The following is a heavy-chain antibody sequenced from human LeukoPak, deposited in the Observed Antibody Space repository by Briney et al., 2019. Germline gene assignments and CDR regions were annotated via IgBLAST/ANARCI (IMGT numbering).Heavy chain of an antibody. J-gene: IGHJ4*02. CDR3: ARGIRDYYFDY. CDR1: GGTFSRYA. CDR2: IIPIFGTA. V-gene: IGHV1-69*05. Sequence: ASVKVSCKASGGTFSRYAISWVRQAPGQGLEWMGRIIPIFGTANYAQKFQGRVTITTDESTSTAYMELSSLRSEDTAVYYCARGIRDYYFDYRGQGTLVTVSS. D-gene: IGHD5-18*01.